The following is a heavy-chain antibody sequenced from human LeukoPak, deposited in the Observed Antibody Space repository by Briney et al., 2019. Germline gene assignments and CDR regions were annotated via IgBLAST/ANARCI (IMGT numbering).Heavy chain of an antibody. D-gene: IGHD3-3*01. CDR2: ISYDGSNK. V-gene: IGHV3-30*18. Sequence: GRSLRLSCAASGFTFSSYGMHWVRQAPGKGLEWVAVISYDGSNKYYADSVKGRFTISRDNSKNTLYLQMNSLRAEDTAVYYCAKGDRFLEWLFFDYWGQGTLVTVSS. J-gene: IGHJ4*02. CDR1: GFTFSSYG. CDR3: AKGDRFLEWLFFDY.